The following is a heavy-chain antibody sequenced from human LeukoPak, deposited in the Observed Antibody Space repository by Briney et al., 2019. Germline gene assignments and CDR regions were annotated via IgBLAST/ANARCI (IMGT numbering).Heavy chain of an antibody. CDR2: INPSGGST. Sequence: ASVKVSCKASGYTSTSYYMHWVRQAPGQGLEWMGIINPSGGSTSYAQKFQGRVTMTRDMSTSTVYMELSSLRSEDTAVYYCARDLSTIFGVVTGVDYWGQGTLVTVSS. D-gene: IGHD3-3*01. V-gene: IGHV1-46*01. CDR1: GYTSTSYY. J-gene: IGHJ4*02. CDR3: ARDLSTIFGVVTGVDY.